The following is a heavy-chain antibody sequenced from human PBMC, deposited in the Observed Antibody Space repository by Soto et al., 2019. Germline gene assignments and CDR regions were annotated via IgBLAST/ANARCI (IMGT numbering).Heavy chain of an antibody. CDR3: AKDMASYGFDAFDI. CDR1: GFTFDDYA. CDR2: ISWNSGSI. D-gene: IGHD4-17*01. Sequence: EVQLVESGGGLVQPGRSLRLSCAASGFTFDDYAMHWVRQAPGKGLEWVSGISWNSGSIGYADSVKGRFTISRDNAKNSLYLQMNSLRAEDTALYYCAKDMASYGFDAFDIWGQGTMVTVSS. V-gene: IGHV3-9*01. J-gene: IGHJ3*02.